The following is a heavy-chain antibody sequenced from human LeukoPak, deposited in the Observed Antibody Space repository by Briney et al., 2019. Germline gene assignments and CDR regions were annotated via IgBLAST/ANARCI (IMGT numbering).Heavy chain of an antibody. CDR3: ARGVAYYDSSGYLQYYYYYMDV. CDR2: INPSGGST. V-gene: IGHV1-46*01. J-gene: IGHJ6*03. CDR1: GYTFTSYY. D-gene: IGHD3-22*01. Sequence: ASVKVSCKASGYTFTSYYMHWVRQAPGQGLEWMGIINPSGGSTSYAQKFQGRVTMTRNTSISTAYMELSSLRSEDTAVYYCARGVAYYDSSGYLQYYYYYMDVWGKGTTVTISS.